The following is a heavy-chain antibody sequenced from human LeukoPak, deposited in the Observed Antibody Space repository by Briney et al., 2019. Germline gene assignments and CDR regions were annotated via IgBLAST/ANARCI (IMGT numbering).Heavy chain of an antibody. Sequence: SETLSLTCAVSGGSISSGGYSWSWIRQPPGKGLGWIGYIYHSGSTYYNPSLKSRVTISVDRSKNQFSLKLSSVTAADTAVYYCARAVYGYSSSWYSRYFDYWGQGTLVTVSS. CDR3: ARAVYGYSSSWYSRYFDY. J-gene: IGHJ4*02. CDR2: IYHSGST. V-gene: IGHV4-30-2*01. CDR1: GGSISSGGYS. D-gene: IGHD6-13*01.